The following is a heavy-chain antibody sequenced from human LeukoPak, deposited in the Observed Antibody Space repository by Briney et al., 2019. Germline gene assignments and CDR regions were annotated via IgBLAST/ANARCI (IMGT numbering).Heavy chain of an antibody. Sequence: SETLSLTCTVSGGSISSSSYYWGWIRQPPGKGLEWVGNIYYTGSSYYSPNPSLKSRVTISIDTSKNQFSLKLISVTAADTAVYYCARGQLATGIFDHWGQGTLVTVSS. CDR1: GGSISSSSYY. V-gene: IGHV4-39*07. D-gene: IGHD6-6*01. CDR2: IYYTGSS. J-gene: IGHJ4*02. CDR3: ARGQLATGIFDH.